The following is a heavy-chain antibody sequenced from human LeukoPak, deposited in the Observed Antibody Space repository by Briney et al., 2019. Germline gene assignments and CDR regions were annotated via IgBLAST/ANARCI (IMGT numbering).Heavy chain of an antibody. D-gene: IGHD2-15*01. J-gene: IGHJ4*02. CDR1: GFTFSSYA. Sequence: GGSLRLSCSASGFTFSSYAMHWARQAPGKGLEYVSAISSNGGSTYYADSVKGRFTISRDNSKNTLYLQMSSLRAEDTAVYYCVKSDIVVVVLAYYFDYWGQGTLVTVSS. CDR3: VKSDIVVVVLAYYFDY. CDR2: ISSNGGST. V-gene: IGHV3-64D*06.